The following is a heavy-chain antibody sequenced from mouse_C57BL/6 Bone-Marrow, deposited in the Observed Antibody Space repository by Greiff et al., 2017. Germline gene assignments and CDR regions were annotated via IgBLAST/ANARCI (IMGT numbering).Heavy chain of an antibody. Sequence: QVQLKQPGAELVMPGASVKLSCKASGYTFTSYWMHWVKQRPGQGLEWIGEIDPSDSYTNYNQKFKGKSTLTVDKSSSTAYMQLSSLTSEDSAVYYCASGETAQAFFAYWGQGTLVTVSA. CDR2: IDPSDSYT. J-gene: IGHJ3*01. V-gene: IGHV1-69*01. CDR1: GYTFTSYW. CDR3: ASGETAQAFFAY. D-gene: IGHD3-2*02.